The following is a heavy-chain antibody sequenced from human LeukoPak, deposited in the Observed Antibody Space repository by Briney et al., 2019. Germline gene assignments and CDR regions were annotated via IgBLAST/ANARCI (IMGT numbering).Heavy chain of an antibody. CDR2: IYSGGST. J-gene: IGHJ6*03. V-gene: IGHV3-53*01. CDR1: GFTVSSNY. CDR3: ARAGELRYMDV. D-gene: IGHD3-16*01. Sequence: GGSLRLSCAASGFTVSSNYMSWVRQAPGKGLEWVSVIYSGGSTYYADSVKGRFTISRDNAKNSLFLQMSSLRADDTAIYYCARAGELRYMDVWGKGTAVTVSS.